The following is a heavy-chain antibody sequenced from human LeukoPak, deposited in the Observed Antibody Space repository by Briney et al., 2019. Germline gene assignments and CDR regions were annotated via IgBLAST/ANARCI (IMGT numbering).Heavy chain of an antibody. CDR3: ARDRRCSGGSCYFGLDP. CDR2: IYYSGST. Sequence: PSETLSLTCTVSGGSISSYYWSWIRQPPGKGLEWIGYIYYSGSTNYNPSLKSRVTISVDTSKNQFSLKLSSVTAADTAVYYCARDRRCSGGSCYFGLDPWGQGTLVTVSS. D-gene: IGHD2-15*01. J-gene: IGHJ5*02. CDR1: GGSISSYY. V-gene: IGHV4-59*01.